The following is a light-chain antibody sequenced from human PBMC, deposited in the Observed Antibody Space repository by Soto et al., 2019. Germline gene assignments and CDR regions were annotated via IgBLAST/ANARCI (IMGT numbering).Light chain of an antibody. J-gene: IGKJ1*01. V-gene: IGKV3-11*01. Sequence: EIVLTQSPATLALSPGERATLSCRASQSVSSYLAWYQQKPGQAPRLLIYDASNRATGIPARFSGSGSGTDFTLTISRLQREDFAVYYCQHYGDPSWAFGQGTKVDIK. CDR3: QHYGDPSWA. CDR2: DAS. CDR1: QSVSSY.